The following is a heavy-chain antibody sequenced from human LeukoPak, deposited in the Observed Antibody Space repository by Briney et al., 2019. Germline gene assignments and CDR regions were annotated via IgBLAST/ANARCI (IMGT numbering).Heavy chain of an antibody. V-gene: IGHV4-4*07. Sequence: SETLSLTCTVSGGSISSSYWSWIRQPAGKGLEWIGRIYTSGSTNYNPSLKSRVTMSVDTSKNQFSLKVSSVTAADTAVYYCASRPSIVVVPAAMGGYNWFDPWGQGTLVTVSS. CDR1: GGSISSSY. J-gene: IGHJ5*02. CDR2: IYTSGST. CDR3: ASRPSIVVVPAAMGGYNWFDP. D-gene: IGHD2-2*01.